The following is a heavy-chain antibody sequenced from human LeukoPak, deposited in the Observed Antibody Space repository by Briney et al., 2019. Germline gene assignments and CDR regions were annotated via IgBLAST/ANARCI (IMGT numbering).Heavy chain of an antibody. CDR3: VRGYSAYDFDY. V-gene: IGHV3-13*01. D-gene: IGHD5-12*01. Sequence: GGSLRLSCAASGFTFSSYDMHWVRQATGKGLEWVSAIGTAGDTYYPGSVKGRFTISRDNSKNTLFLQMNSLRAEDTAVYYCVRGYSAYDFDYWGQGTLVTVSS. J-gene: IGHJ4*02. CDR1: GFTFSSYD. CDR2: IGTAGDT.